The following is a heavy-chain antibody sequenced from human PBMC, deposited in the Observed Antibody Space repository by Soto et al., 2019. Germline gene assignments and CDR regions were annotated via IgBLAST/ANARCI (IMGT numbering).Heavy chain of an antibody. D-gene: IGHD1-20*01. J-gene: IGHJ4*02. CDR3: ARDGVSSTAYTWDSGTYFDY. V-gene: IGHV3-30-3*01. CDR1: GFTYSTYT. Sequence: QVQLVESGGGVVQPGRSLRLSCAASGFTYSTYTMHWVRQAPGKGLEWVAVISYDGNNKFYADSVKGRFTISRDSTKQAXYXXMTRLRPDDTVMYCCARDGVSSTAYTWDSGTYFDYWGQGALVTVSS. CDR2: ISYDGNNK.